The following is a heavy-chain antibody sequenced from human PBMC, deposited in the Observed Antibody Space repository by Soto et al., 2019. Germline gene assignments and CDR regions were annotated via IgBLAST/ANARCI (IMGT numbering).Heavy chain of an antibody. J-gene: IGHJ3*02. V-gene: IGHV3-9*01. CDR1: GFTFDDYA. CDR2: ISWNSGSI. D-gene: IGHD3-3*01. Sequence: EVQLVESGGGLVQPGRSLRLSCAASGFTFDDYAMHWVRQAPGKGLEWVSGISWNSGSIGYADSVKGRFTISRDNAKNSLYLQMNSLRAEDTALYYCAKDRITIFGVVIIGTREWGAFDIWGQGTMVTVSS. CDR3: AKDRITIFGVVIIGTREWGAFDI.